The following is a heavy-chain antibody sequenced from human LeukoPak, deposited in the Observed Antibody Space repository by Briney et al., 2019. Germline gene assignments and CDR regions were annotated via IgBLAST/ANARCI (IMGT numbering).Heavy chain of an antibody. J-gene: IGHJ4*02. CDR1: GGSISTYY. V-gene: IGHV4-59*12. D-gene: IGHD4-17*01. CDR3: ARDYDDYSVGY. Sequence: SETLSLTCSVSGGSISTYYWSWIRQPPGKRLELIGYIHYSGSTNYNPSLKSRVTMSVDTSKNQFSLKLSSVTAADTAVYYCARDYDDYSVGYWGQGTLVTVSS. CDR2: IHYSGST.